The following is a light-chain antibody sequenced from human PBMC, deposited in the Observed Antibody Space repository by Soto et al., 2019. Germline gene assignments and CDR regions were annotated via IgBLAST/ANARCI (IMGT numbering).Light chain of an antibody. CDR2: EVN. J-gene: IGLJ2*01. CDR1: SSDVGGYNY. CDR3: ATWDGSLPGEV. V-gene: IGLV2-14*01. Sequence: QSALTQPASVSGSPGQSITISCTGTSSDVGGYNYVSWYQQHPGKAPKLMIYEVNNRPSGIPDRFSGSKSGTSGTLDITGLQTGDEADYYCATWDGSLPGEVFGGGTKLTVL.